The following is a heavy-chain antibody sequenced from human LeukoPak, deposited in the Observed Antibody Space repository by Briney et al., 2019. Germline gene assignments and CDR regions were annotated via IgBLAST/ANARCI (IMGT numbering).Heavy chain of an antibody. CDR2: IYYSGST. CDR3: ARGARRGGDYDEGPTGFDY. V-gene: IGHV4-59*12. J-gene: IGHJ4*02. Sequence: SETLSLTCTVSGGSISSYYWSWIRQPPGKGLEWIGYIYYSGSTNYNPSLKSRVTISVDTSKNQFSLKLSSVTAADTAVYYCARGARRGGDYDEGPTGFDYWGQGTLVTVSS. D-gene: IGHD4-17*01. CDR1: GGSISSYY.